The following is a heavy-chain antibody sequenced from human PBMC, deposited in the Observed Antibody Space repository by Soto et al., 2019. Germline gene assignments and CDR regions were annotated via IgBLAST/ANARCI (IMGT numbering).Heavy chain of an antibody. CDR1: GASISSGADY. Sequence: SPALTCHVSGASISSGADYWSWIRQHPGKGLEWIGYIYYSGTPYYNPSLESRVIISLDTSKNQFSLKLSSVTAEDTAVYYCARDEGYYAMDVWGQGTKVTVYS. J-gene: IGHJ6*02. V-gene: IGHV4-31*03. CDR2: IYYSGTP. CDR3: ARDEGYYAMDV.